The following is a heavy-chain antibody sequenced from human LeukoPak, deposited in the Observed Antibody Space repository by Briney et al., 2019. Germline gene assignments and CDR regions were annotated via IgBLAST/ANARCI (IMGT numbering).Heavy chain of an antibody. J-gene: IGHJ4*02. V-gene: IGHV3-30*18. Sequence: GGSLRLSCAAPGFTFSSYGMHWVRQAPGKGLEWVAVISYDGSNKYYADSVKGRFTISRDNSKNTLYLQMNSLRAEDTAVYYCAKAFYDILTGFPNWGQGTLVTVSS. D-gene: IGHD3-9*01. CDR2: ISYDGSNK. CDR1: GFTFSSYG. CDR3: AKAFYDILTGFPN.